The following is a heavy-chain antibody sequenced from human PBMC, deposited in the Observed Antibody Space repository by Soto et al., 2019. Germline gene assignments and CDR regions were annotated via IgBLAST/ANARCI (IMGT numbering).Heavy chain of an antibody. V-gene: IGHV1-69*14. Sequence: QVQLVQSGAEVQKPGSSVKVSCKASGDTFNNYAISWLRQAPGQGLEWMGGIIPIFGTANYAQKFQGRVTXXADKATTTADMEMSGLRYEDPAVYYCARAGGSASFFPYFDHWGQGTQVTVSS. D-gene: IGHD2-15*01. CDR3: ARAGGSASFFPYFDH. J-gene: IGHJ4*02. CDR1: GDTFNNYA. CDR2: IIPIFGTA.